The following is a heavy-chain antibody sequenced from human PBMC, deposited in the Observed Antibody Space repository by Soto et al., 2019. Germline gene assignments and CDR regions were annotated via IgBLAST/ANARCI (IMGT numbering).Heavy chain of an antibody. D-gene: IGHD2-21*02. CDR2: ISGSGAST. CDR1: GFTFSIYA. Sequence: GGSLRLSCAASGFTFSIYAMSWVRQAPGKGLEWVSGISGSGASTYYADSVKGRFTISRDNSKNTLYLQMNSLRAEDTAVYYCAKEGGNFRYFDYWGQGTLVTVS. V-gene: IGHV3-23*01. J-gene: IGHJ4*02. CDR3: AKEGGNFRYFDY.